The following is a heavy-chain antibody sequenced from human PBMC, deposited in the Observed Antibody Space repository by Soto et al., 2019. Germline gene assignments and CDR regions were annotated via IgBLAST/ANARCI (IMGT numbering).Heavy chain of an antibody. J-gene: IGHJ4*02. Sequence: GESLKISCDVSGYTFTNSWIGWVRQMPGKGLEWMAIINPGDSDTRYNPSFQGQVTISADKTINTAYLQWNSLKASDTAIYYCARQGGTYQPFDYWGQGTLVTVSS. CDR1: GYTFTNSW. D-gene: IGHD2-15*01. CDR3: ARQGGTYQPFDY. CDR2: INPGDSDT. V-gene: IGHV5-51*01.